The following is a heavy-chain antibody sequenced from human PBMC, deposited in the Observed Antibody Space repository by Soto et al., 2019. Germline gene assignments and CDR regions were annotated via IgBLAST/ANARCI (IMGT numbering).Heavy chain of an antibody. D-gene: IGHD1-20*01. J-gene: IGHJ6*02. CDR3: ARDQVYEWNDNFYYGMDV. Sequence: QVQLVESGGGVVQPGRSLRLSCAPSGFTFSRFGMHCVRQAPGKGLEWVALISYDGSNKYYADSVQGRFTISRDNSRSTLYLQMSSLRAEDTAVYYCARDQVYEWNDNFYYGMDVWGQGTTVTVSS. CDR2: ISYDGSNK. CDR1: GFTFSRFG. V-gene: IGHV3-30*19.